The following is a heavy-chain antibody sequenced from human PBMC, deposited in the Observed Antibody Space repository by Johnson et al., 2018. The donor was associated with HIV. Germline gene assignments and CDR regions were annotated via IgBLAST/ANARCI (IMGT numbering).Heavy chain of an antibody. CDR3: ARAMYYFDTSGYLIRPRAFDI. J-gene: IGHJ3*02. CDR1: GFTFSDYY. CDR2: ISYDGSNK. V-gene: IGHV3-11*04. Sequence: QVQLVESGGGLVKPGGSLRLSCAASGFTFSDYYMSWIRQAPGKGLEWVAVISYDGSNKYYADSVKGRFTISRDNAKNSLYLQMNSLRAEDTAVYYCARAMYYFDTSGYLIRPRAFDIWGQGTVVTVSS. D-gene: IGHD3-22*01.